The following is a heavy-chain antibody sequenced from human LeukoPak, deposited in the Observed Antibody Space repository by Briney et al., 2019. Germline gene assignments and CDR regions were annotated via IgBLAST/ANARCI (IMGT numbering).Heavy chain of an antibody. Sequence: GGSLRLSCAASGFTFSSYAMSWVRQAPGKGLEWVSAISGSGGSTYYADSVKGRFTISRDNSKNTLYLQMNSLRAEDTAVFYCAKFWMSGRDRGTDNWFDPWGQGTLVTVSS. J-gene: IGHJ5*02. V-gene: IGHV3-23*01. CDR2: ISGSGGST. CDR1: GFTFSSYA. CDR3: AKFWMSGRDRGTDNWFDP. D-gene: IGHD3-3*01.